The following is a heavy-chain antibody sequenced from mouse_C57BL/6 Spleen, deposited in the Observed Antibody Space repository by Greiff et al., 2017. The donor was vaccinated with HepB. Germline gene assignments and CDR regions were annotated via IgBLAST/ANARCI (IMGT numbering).Heavy chain of an antibody. D-gene: IGHD3-2*02. V-gene: IGHV6-3*01. J-gene: IGHJ2*01. CDR3: TGGPGSGY. CDR2: IRLKSDNYAT. Sequence: EVKLMESGGGLVQPGGSMKLSCVASGFTFSNYWMNWVRQSPEKGLEWVAQIRLKSDNYATHYAESVKGRFTNSRDDSKSSVYLQMNKLRAEDTGIDYCTGGPGSGYWGQGTTLTVSS. CDR1: GFTFSNYW.